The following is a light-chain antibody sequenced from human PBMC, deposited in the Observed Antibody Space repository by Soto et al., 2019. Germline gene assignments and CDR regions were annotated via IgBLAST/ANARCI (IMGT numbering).Light chain of an antibody. CDR1: KLGDRY. CDR2: QDG. CDR3: QAWDSTTVV. V-gene: IGLV3-1*01. Sequence: SYELTQPPSVSVSPGQTASITCSGDKLGDRYVCWYQQKPGQSPVLVIYQDGKRPSGIPERFSGSNSGNTATLTISGTQAMDEADYSCQAWDSTTVVFGGGTKLTVL. J-gene: IGLJ2*01.